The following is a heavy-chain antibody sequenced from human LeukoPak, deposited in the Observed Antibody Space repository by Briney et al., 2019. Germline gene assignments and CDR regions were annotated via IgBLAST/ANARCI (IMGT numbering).Heavy chain of an antibody. J-gene: IGHJ5*02. D-gene: IGHD1-7*01. CDR1: GFTFSSYW. Sequence: GGSLRLSCAASGFTFSSYWMSWVRQAPGKGLEWVANIKQDGSEKYYVDSVKGRFTISRDNAKNSLYLQMNSLRAEDTAVYYCARAGDGLELRAEFDPWGQGTLVTVSS. V-gene: IGHV3-7*01. CDR2: IKQDGSEK. CDR3: ARAGDGLELRAEFDP.